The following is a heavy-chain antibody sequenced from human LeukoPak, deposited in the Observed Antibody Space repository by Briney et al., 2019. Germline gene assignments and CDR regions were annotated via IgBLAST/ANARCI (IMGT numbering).Heavy chain of an antibody. CDR2: IGAHNGVT. CDR1: GYPFGNFG. CDR3: ARDRVGGDLTGASLY. V-gene: IGHV1-18*04. J-gene: IGHJ4*02. Sequence: ASVKVSCKTSGYPFGNFGLTWVRQAPGQGLEWLGWIGAHNGVTHSAQSFRGRLAMTTDTSTNTAYLELRSLQSDDTAVYYCARDRVGGDLTGASLYWGQGTRVTVSS. D-gene: IGHD2-21*01.